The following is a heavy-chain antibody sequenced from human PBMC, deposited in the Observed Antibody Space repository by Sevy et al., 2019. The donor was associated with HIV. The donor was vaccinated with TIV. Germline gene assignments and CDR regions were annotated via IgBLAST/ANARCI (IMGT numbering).Heavy chain of an antibody. J-gene: IGHJ4*02. D-gene: IGHD1-26*01. CDR1: GFIFSNAW. CDR2: IKSKADGGTP. CDR3: GYSEYGYYYDY. Sequence: GGSLRLSCGASGFIFSNAWMSWVRQAPGKGLEWVGRIKSKADGGTPDYAAPVKGTFTISRDDSINTLYLQMNSLRTDDTAVYYCGYSEYGYYYDYSGQGTLVTVSS. V-gene: IGHV3-15*01.